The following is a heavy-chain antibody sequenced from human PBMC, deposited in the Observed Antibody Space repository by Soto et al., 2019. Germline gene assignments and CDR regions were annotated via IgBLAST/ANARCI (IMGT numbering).Heavy chain of an antibody. V-gene: IGHV4-30-2*01. CDR3: ATYRKFFQI. CDR2: IYHSGGT. Sequence: PSETLSLTCAVSGGSVSSGGYSWGWIRQPLGKGLEWIGYIYHSGGTDYNSSLKSRVTISVDRSKNHFFLNLTSVTAADTAVYYCATYRKFFQIWGQGTKVTVSS. CDR1: GGSVSSGGYS. J-gene: IGHJ3*02.